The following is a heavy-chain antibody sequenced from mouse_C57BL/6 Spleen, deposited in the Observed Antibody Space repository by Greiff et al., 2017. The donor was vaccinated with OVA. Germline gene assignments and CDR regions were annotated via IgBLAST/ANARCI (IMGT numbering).Heavy chain of an antibody. CDR2: INYDGSST. Sequence: EVMLVESEGGLVQPGSSMKLSCTASGFTFSDYYMAWVRQVPEKGLEWVANINYDGSSTYYLDSLKSRFIISRDNAKNILYLQMSSLKSEDTATYYCARDISNYAMDYWGQGTSVTVSS. CDR1: GFTFSDYY. J-gene: IGHJ4*01. CDR3: ARDISNYAMDY. D-gene: IGHD1-3*01. V-gene: IGHV5-16*01.